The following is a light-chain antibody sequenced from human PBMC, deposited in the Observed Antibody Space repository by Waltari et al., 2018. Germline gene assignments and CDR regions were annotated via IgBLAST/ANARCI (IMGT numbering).Light chain of an antibody. CDR3: QSADSSGIYV. CDR2: KDM. J-gene: IGLJ1*01. V-gene: IGLV3-25*03. Sequence: SYELTQPPSVSVSPGQTARITCSGPALAEHDGHWSQKRPGQAPALVIYKDMERPSGIPERFSGSRSGKTVTLTISGVQAEDAADYYCQSADSSGIYVFGSGTQVTVL. CDR1: ALAEHD.